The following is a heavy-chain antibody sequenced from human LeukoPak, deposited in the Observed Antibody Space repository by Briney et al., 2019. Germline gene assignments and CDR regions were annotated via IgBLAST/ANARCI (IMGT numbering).Heavy chain of an antibody. CDR1: GTSISRHY. CDR3: ARQDGLWVGDLGGWFDF. J-gene: IGHJ5*01. V-gene: IGHV4-4*09. D-gene: IGHD3-10*01. Sequence: SETLSLTCTVSGTSISRHYWSWLRQSAGLGLEWLGYISTTGSTTYNTSLEGRVTMSEDTSQNQLSLTLSSVTAADTAVYFCARQDGLWVGDLGGWFDFWGQGIQVTVSS. CDR2: ISTTGST.